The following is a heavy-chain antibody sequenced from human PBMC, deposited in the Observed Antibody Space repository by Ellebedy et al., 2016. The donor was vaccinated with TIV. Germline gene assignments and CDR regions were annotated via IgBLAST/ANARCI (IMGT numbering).Heavy chain of an antibody. J-gene: IGHJ4*02. CDR2: ISGASTVT. V-gene: IGHV3-48*04. CDR3: SRNLGHYMLSD. Sequence: GESLKISXAASGFTFSSYTMNWVRQAPGKGLQWVSYISGASTVTLYADSVKGRFTISRDNAKKSLFLQMNSLRVEDTAMYYCSRNLGHYMLSDWGQGSLVTVSS. D-gene: IGHD2-8*01. CDR1: GFTFSSYT.